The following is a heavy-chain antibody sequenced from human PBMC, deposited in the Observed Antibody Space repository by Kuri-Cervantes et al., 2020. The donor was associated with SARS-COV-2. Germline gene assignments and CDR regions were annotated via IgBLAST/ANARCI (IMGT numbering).Heavy chain of an antibody. Sequence: GGSLRLSCAASGFTFSSYEMNWVRQAPGKGLEWVSYISSSGSTIYYADSVRGRFTISRDSAKNSLYLQMNSLRAEDTAVYYCARRLEYDFWSGPLDAFDIWGQGTMVTVSS. J-gene: IGHJ3*02. CDR1: GFTFSSYE. CDR2: ISSSGSTI. V-gene: IGHV3-48*03. CDR3: ARRLEYDFWSGPLDAFDI. D-gene: IGHD3-3*01.